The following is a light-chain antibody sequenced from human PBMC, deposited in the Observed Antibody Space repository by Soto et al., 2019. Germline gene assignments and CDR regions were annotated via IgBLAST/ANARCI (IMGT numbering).Light chain of an antibody. CDR3: QQSYSTPT. Sequence: EIVLTQSPGTLSLSPGERATLSCRASQSVSSSYLAWYQQKRGQAPRLLIYGASRRATGIPDRISGSGSGTDFTLTIGRLEPEDFPTYYCQQSYSTPTFGGGTKVEIK. CDR1: QSVSSSY. J-gene: IGKJ4*01. CDR2: GAS. V-gene: IGKV3-20*01.